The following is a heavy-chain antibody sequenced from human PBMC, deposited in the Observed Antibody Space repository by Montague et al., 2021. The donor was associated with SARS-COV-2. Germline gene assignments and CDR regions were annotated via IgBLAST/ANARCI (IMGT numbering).Heavy chain of an antibody. V-gene: IGHV4-4*07. Sequence: SETLSLTCSVSGGSISGYFWSWIRQPAGKGLEWIGRTYPSGGIIDSGRTNYHPSLKSRVTVSIDTSRNQFSLSLNSVTAADTAVYFCARGSDSSSWYEAEDYFDFWGQGILVAVSS. D-gene: IGHD6-13*01. J-gene: IGHJ4*02. CDR1: GGSISGYF. CDR2: TYPSGGIIDSGRT. CDR3: ARGSDSSSWYEAEDYFDF.